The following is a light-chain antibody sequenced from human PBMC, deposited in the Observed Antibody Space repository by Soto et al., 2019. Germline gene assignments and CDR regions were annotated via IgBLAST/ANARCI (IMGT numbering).Light chain of an antibody. V-gene: IGKV3-11*01. Sequence: EIVLTQSTATLSLSPGERATLSCRASQSVSSYLAWYQQKHGQAPRLLIYDASNRATGIPARFSGSGSGTDFTLTISSLEPEDFAVYYCQQRSNWPLTFGGGNKVEIK. CDR3: QQRSNWPLT. J-gene: IGKJ4*01. CDR2: DAS. CDR1: QSVSSY.